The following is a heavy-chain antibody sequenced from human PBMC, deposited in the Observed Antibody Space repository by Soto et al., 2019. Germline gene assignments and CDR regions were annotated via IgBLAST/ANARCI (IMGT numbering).Heavy chain of an antibody. CDR3: SRYCSGGSCYSIGYNWFDP. Sequence: ASVKVSCKASGYTFTSYAMHWVRQAPGQRLEWMGWINAGNGNTKYSQKFQGRVTITRDTSASTAYMELSSLRSEDTAVYYCSRYCSGGSCYSIGYNWFDPWGQGTLVTVSS. V-gene: IGHV1-3*01. J-gene: IGHJ5*02. CDR2: INAGNGNT. CDR1: GYTFTSYA. D-gene: IGHD2-15*01.